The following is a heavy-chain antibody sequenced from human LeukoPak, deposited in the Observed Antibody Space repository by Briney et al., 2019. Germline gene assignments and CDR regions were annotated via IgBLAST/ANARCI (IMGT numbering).Heavy chain of an antibody. V-gene: IGHV4-59*01. CDR3: AGTGIYYDSSGYDFDY. J-gene: IGHJ4*02. Sequence: SETVSLACTVSGGSISSYYWSWIRQPPGKGLEWIGYIYYSGSTNYNPSLKSRVTISVDTSKNQFSLKLSSVTAADTAVYYCAGTGIYYDSSGYDFDYWGQGTLVTVSS. CDR2: IYYSGST. D-gene: IGHD3-22*01. CDR1: GGSISSYY.